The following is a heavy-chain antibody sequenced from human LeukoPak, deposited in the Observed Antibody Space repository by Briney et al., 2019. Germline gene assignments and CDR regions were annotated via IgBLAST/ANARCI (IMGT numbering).Heavy chain of an antibody. Sequence: SETLSLTCTVSGYSISSGYYWGWIRQPPGKGLEWIGSIYHSGSTYYNPSLKSRVTISVDTSKNQFSLKLSSVTAADTAVYYCAREAFVVATSNYYYYYYMDVWGKGTTVTVFS. CDR3: AREAFVVATSNYYYYYYMDV. V-gene: IGHV4-38-2*02. D-gene: IGHD5-12*01. J-gene: IGHJ6*03. CDR2: IYHSGST. CDR1: GYSISSGYY.